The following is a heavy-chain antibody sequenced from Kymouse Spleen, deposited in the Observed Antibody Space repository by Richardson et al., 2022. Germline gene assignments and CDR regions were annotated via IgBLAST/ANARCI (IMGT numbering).Heavy chain of an antibody. CDR1: GGSISSSSYY. V-gene: IGHV4-39*01. CDR3: ARENSNYVLLWFGGSFDP. Sequence: QLQLQESGPGLVKPSETLSLTCTVSGGSISSSSYYWGWIRQPPGKGLEWIGSIYYSGSTYYNPSLKSRVTISVDTSKNQFSLKLSSVTAADTAVYYCARENSNYVLLWFGGSFDPWGQGTLVTVSS. CDR2: IYYSGST. D-gene: IGHD3-10*01. J-gene: IGHJ5*02.